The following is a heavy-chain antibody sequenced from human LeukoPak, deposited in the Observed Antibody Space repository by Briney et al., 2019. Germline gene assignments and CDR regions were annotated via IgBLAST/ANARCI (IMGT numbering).Heavy chain of an antibody. J-gene: IGHJ4*02. CDR3: AKDRTTVARIFDY. CDR1: GFTFSSYW. Sequence: GGSLRLSCAASGFTFSSYWMHWVRQAPGKGLVWVSHINGDGSTTSYADSVKGRFTISRDNAKNTLYLHINSLRAEDTATYYCAKDRTTVARIFDYWGQGTLVTVSS. D-gene: IGHD1/OR15-1a*01. V-gene: IGHV3-74*01. CDR2: INGDGSTT.